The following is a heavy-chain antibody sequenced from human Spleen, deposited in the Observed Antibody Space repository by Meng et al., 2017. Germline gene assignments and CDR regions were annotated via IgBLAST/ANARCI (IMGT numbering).Heavy chain of an antibody. J-gene: IGHJ4*02. CDR3: ARNLFGVGPTWGPFDD. V-gene: IGHV1-69*06. CDR1: GGTFSRYA. CDR2: IIFGTT. D-gene: IGHD1-26*01. Sequence: QVQLVQSGAEVKKPGSSVKVSCKASGGTFSRYAISWVRQAPGQGLEWMGGIIFGTTNTAQKFQDRVTITADTSTTTAYMELSSLRLEDTAVYYCARNLFGVGPTWGPFDDWGQGTLVTVSS.